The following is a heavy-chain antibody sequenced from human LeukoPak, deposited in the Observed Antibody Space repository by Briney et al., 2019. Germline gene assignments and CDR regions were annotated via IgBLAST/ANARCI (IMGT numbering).Heavy chain of an antibody. CDR2: ISSSGSPI. CDR1: GFTFSSYE. J-gene: IGHJ5*02. V-gene: IGHV3-48*03. CDR3: GRVDGYCTSSGCT. D-gene: IGHD2-2*01. Sequence: PEGSLRLSCAASGFTFSSYEMNWVRQAPGKGLEWLSYISSSGSPIFYADSVKGRFTISRDNAKNSLYLQMNSLRAEDTAVYYCGRVDGYCTSSGCTWGQGTLVTVSS.